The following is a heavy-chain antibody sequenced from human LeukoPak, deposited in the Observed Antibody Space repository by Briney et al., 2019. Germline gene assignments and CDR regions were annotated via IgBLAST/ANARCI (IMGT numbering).Heavy chain of an antibody. CDR2: ISAYNGNT. Sequence: ASVKVSCKTSGYTFTSYGISWVRQAPGQGLEWMGWISAYNGNTNYAQKLQGRVTMTTDTSTSTAHMELRSLRSDDTAVYYCARAVSGMVRGVLSPLDAFDIWGQGTMVTVSS. D-gene: IGHD3-10*01. V-gene: IGHV1-18*01. J-gene: IGHJ3*02. CDR3: ARAVSGMVRGVLSPLDAFDI. CDR1: GYTFTSYG.